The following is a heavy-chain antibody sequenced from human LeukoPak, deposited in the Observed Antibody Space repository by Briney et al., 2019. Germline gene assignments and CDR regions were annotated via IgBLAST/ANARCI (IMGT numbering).Heavy chain of an antibody. CDR3: AILLGYSLGYRYFYYMDV. CDR1: GFTLSLIH. CDR2: VYSGIAT. D-gene: IGHD5-18*01. V-gene: IGHV3-53*01. J-gene: IGHJ6*03. Sequence: RGSLSLSSAASGFTLSLIHIRWGCQAPGKGLEWVSLVYSGIATHYADSVKGRISISRDHSKNTLYVQMNSLRVEDTAVYYSAILLGYSLGYRYFYYMDVWGTGTTVTVSS.